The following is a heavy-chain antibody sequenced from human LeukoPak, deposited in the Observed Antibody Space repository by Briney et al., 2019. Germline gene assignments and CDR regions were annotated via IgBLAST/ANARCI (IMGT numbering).Heavy chain of an antibody. CDR2: INPSGGST. CDR1: GYTFTSYY. V-gene: IGHV1-46*01. Sequence: ASVKVSCEEPGYTFTSYYMYCVRQGPQQGLEWMCIINPSGGSTSYAQKFQGRVTMTSDTSTSTVYMELSSLRSDDTAVYYCAREGFSGRAEAEGYLDYWGQGTLVTVSS. CDR3: AREGFSGRAEAEGYLDY. J-gene: IGHJ4*02. D-gene: IGHD6-13*01.